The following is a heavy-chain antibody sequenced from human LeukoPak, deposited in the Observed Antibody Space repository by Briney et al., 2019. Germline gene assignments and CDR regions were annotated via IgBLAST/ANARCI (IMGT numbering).Heavy chain of an antibody. J-gene: IGHJ4*02. Sequence: PGESPKISCKGSGYFFTTYWIGWVRQMPGKGLEWMGIIFPGDSNTRYSPSFRGQVTISADKSISTAYLQWSGLKASDTAMYYCATTPDGDYGPLHYWGQGTLVTVSS. CDR3: ATTPDGDYGPLHY. CDR1: GYFFTTYW. CDR2: IFPGDSNT. V-gene: IGHV5-51*03. D-gene: IGHD4-17*01.